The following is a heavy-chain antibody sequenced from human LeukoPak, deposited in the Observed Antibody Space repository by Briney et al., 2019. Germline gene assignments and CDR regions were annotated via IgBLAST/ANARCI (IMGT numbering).Heavy chain of an antibody. V-gene: IGHV3-20*01. CDR2: INWNGGTT. CDR1: GFTFDDYG. J-gene: IGHJ4*02. D-gene: IGHD3-22*01. Sequence: GGSLRLSCAASGFTFDDYGMSWVRQASGKGLELVSGINWNGGTTGYADSVKGRFTISRDNAKNSLYLQMNSLRAEETALYHCARGHSSGYLYYFDYWGQGTLVTVSS. CDR3: ARGHSSGYLYYFDY.